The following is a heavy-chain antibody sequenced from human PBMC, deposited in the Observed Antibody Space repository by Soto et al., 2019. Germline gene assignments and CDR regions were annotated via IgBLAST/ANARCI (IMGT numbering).Heavy chain of an antibody. CDR1: GGSISSSSYY. CDR3: ARVLQHSSWVGDD. D-gene: IGHD6-13*01. Sequence: PSETLSLTCTVSGGSISSSSYYWGWIRQPPGKGLEWIGSIYYSGTTYYNPSLKIRVTISADTSKNQFSLKLSSVTAADTAVYYCARVLQHSSWVGDDWGPGALVTVSS. V-gene: IGHV4-39*01. CDR2: IYYSGTT. J-gene: IGHJ4*02.